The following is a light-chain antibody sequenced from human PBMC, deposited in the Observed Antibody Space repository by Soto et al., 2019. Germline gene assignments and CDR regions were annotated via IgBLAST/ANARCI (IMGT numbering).Light chain of an antibody. CDR3: QQYNKWPLT. CDR1: QSVSSY. V-gene: IGKV3-15*01. Sequence: DILMTQSPATLSVSPGERATLSCRASQSVSSYLAWYQQTPGQAPRLLIYGASTRATGIPVRFSGSASGTEFTLTISSLQSEDFTVYYCQQYNKWPLTFGQGTKVDIK. J-gene: IGKJ1*01. CDR2: GAS.